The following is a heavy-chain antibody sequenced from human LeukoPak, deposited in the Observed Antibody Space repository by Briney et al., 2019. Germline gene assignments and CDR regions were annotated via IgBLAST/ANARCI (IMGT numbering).Heavy chain of an antibody. V-gene: IGHV1-18*01. CDR3: ARGSSYFDS. D-gene: IGHD1-26*01. J-gene: IGHJ4*02. CDR1: GYTFTNYG. CDR2: IRAYSGNT. Sequence: ASVRVSCRGSGYTFTNYGISGVRQAPGQGLEWMRWIRAYSGNTSYAQKLQGRVTMTTDTSTSTGYMELRSLRSDDPAVSYCARGSSYFDSWGQGTLVTVSS.